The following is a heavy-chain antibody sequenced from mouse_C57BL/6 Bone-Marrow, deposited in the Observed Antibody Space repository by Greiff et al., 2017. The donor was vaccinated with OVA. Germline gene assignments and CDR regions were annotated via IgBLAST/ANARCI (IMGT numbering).Heavy chain of an antibody. CDR2: IDPENGDT. Sequence: EVHLVESGAELVRPGASVKLSCTASGFNIKDDYMHWVKQRPEQGLEWIGWIDPENGDTEYASKFQGKATITADTSSNTAYLQLSSLTSEDTAVYYCTTWGYGSNYFDYWGQGTTLTVSS. CDR1: GFNIKDDY. J-gene: IGHJ2*01. D-gene: IGHD1-1*01. CDR3: TTWGYGSNYFDY. V-gene: IGHV14-4*01.